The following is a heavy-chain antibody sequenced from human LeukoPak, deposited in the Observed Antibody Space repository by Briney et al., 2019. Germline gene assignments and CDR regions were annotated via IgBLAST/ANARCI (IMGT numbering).Heavy chain of an antibody. V-gene: IGHV1-46*01. CDR1: GYTFTSYY. J-gene: IGHJ6*02. CDR3: AADRNPSLFYSYGLSDSGMDV. Sequence: ASVKVSCKASGYTFTSYYMHWVRQAPGQGLEWMGIINPSGGSTSYAQKFQGRVTMTRDTSTSTAYMELSSLRSEDTAVYYCAADRNPSLFYSYGLSDSGMDVWGQGTTVTVSS. D-gene: IGHD5-18*01. CDR2: INPSGGST.